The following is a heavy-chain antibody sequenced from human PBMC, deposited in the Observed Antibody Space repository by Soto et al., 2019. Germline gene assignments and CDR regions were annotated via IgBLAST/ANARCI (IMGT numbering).Heavy chain of an antibody. Sequence: PSETLSLTCTVSGGSISNSNYYWGWIRQPPGKGLEWIGSIYYSGSTYYNPSLKSRVTISVDTSENQFSLKLTSVTAADTAVFYCASQYYYDRSGYFYPGYFDYWGQGTLVTVSS. J-gene: IGHJ4*02. CDR1: GGSISNSNYY. CDR3: ASQYYYDRSGYFYPGYFDY. V-gene: IGHV4-39*01. CDR2: IYYSGST. D-gene: IGHD3-22*01.